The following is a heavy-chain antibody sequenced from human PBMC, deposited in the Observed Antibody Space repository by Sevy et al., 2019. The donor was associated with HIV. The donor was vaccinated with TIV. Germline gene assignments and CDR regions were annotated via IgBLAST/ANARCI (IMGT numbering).Heavy chain of an antibody. CDR3: TSSTGFGELLIAPYYFDY. CDR1: GYTFTGYY. D-gene: IGHD3-10*01. V-gene: IGHV1-2*06. CDR2: INPNSGGT. Sequence: ASVKVSCKASGYTFTGYYMHWVRQAPGQGLEWMGRINPNSGGTNYAQKFQGRVTMTRDTSISTAYMELSRLRSDDTAVYYCTSSTGFGELLIAPYYFDYWGQGTLVTVSS. J-gene: IGHJ4*02.